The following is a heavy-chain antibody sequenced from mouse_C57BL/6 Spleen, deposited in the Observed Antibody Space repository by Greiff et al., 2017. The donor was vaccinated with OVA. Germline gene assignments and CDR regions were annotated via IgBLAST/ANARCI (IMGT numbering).Heavy chain of an antibody. CDR3: ARVGGYAMDY. V-gene: IGHV1-55*01. CDR2: IYPGSGST. Sequence: VQLQQSGAALVKPGASVKMSCKASGYTFTSYWITWVKQRPGQGLEWLGDIYPGSGSTNYNEKFKSKATLTVDTSSSTAYMQLSSLTSDDSAVYYCARVGGYAMDYWGQGTSVTVSS. J-gene: IGHJ4*01. D-gene: IGHD3-3*01. CDR1: GYTFTSYW.